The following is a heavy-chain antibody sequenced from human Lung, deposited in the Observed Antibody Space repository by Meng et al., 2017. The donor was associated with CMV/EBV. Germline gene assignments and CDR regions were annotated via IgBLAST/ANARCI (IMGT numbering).Heavy chain of an antibody. CDR2: ISWDGGST. Sequence: GESLKISCAASGFTFDDYAMHWVRQAPGKGLEWVSLISWDGGSTYYADSVKGRITISRDNSKNSLYLQMNSLRAEDTALYSCAKDTQRGYSQSIFTHWGQRTLVTVSS. J-gene: IGHJ4*02. V-gene: IGHV3-43D*03. CDR1: GFTFDDYA. D-gene: IGHD5-18*01. CDR3: AKDTQRGYSQSIFTH.